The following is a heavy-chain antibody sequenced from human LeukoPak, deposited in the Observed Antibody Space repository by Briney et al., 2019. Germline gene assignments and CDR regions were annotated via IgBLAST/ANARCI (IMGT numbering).Heavy chain of an antibody. Sequence: SETLSLTCTVSGGSISSYYWSWIRQPPGKGLEWIGYIYYCGSANYNPSLKSRVTISVDTSKNQFSLKLSSVTAADTAVYYCARLSSMVRGVFDYWGQGTLVTVSS. CDR2: IYYCGSA. J-gene: IGHJ4*02. CDR1: GGSISSYY. V-gene: IGHV4-59*01. D-gene: IGHD3-10*01. CDR3: ARLSSMVRGVFDY.